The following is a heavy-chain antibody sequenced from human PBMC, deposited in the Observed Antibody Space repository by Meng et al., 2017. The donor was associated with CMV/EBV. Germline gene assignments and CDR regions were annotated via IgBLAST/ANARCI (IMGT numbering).Heavy chain of an antibody. J-gene: IGHJ6*02. Sequence: GGSLRLSCAASGFTFSSYSMNWVRQAPGKGLEWVSSISSSSSYIYYADSVKGRFTISRDNAKNSLYLQMNSLRAEDTAVYYCARVRGNIAAGGGPNQRGYYYGMDVWGQGTTVTVSS. D-gene: IGHD6-13*01. CDR1: GFTFSSYS. CDR3: ARVRGNIAAGGGPNQRGYYYGMDV. V-gene: IGHV3-21*01. CDR2: ISSSSSYI.